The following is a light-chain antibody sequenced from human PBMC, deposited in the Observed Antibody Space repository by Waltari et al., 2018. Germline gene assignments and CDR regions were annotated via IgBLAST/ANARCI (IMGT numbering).Light chain of an antibody. V-gene: IGLV1-47*01. CDR1: SCNIGSNY. J-gene: IGLJ3*02. Sequence: QSVLAQPPSASETPGQRVTISCSGSSCNIGSNYIYWYQQLPGTAPKLLIYRSHERPSGVPERFSGSKSGTSASLAISGLRSEDEADYYCATWDDSLTAWVFGGGTKVTVV. CDR3: ATWDDSLTAWV. CDR2: RSH.